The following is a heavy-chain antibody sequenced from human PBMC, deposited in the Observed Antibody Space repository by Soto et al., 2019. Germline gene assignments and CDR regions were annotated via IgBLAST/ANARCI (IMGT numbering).Heavy chain of an antibody. J-gene: IGHJ4*02. V-gene: IGHV3-23*01. D-gene: IGHD3-3*02. Sequence: GGSLRLSCAASGFTFSSYAMSWVRQAPGKGLEWVSAISGSGGSTYYADSVKGRFTISRDNSKNTLYLQMNSLRAEDTAVYYCAKGPHFWSGYYMDYWGQGTLVTVSS. CDR2: ISGSGGST. CDR1: GFTFSSYA. CDR3: AKGPHFWSGYYMDY.